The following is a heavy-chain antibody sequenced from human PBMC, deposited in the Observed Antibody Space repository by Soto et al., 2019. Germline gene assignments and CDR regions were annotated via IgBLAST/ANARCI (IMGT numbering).Heavy chain of an antibody. CDR1: GGSISSYY. D-gene: IGHD6-6*01. CDR2: IYYSGST. Sequence: SETLSLTCTVSGGSISSYYWSWIRQPPGKGLEWIGYIYYSGSTNYNPSLKSRVTISVDTSENQFSLKLSSVTAADTAVYYFAGGRYGSSLWGPYYYYYGMDVWVQGTTVTVSS. CDR3: AGGRYGSSLWGPYYYYYGMDV. J-gene: IGHJ6*02. V-gene: IGHV4-59*01.